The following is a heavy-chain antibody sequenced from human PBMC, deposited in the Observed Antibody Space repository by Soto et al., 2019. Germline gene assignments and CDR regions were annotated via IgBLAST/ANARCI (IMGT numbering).Heavy chain of an antibody. CDR2: IIPIFGTA. V-gene: IGHV1-69*06. J-gene: IGHJ6*02. CDR1: GGTFSSYA. D-gene: IGHD2-2*02. CDR3: ASFDQCNSPSCYMRVYYSGMDF. Sequence: QVQLVQSGAEVKKPGSSVKVSCKASGGTFSSYAISWVRQAPGQGLEWMGGIIPIFGTANYAQNLQGRVIITADKSTSTAYMELSSLRSEYTAVYYCASFDQCNSPSCYMRVYYSGMDFWGQGSTVTVS.